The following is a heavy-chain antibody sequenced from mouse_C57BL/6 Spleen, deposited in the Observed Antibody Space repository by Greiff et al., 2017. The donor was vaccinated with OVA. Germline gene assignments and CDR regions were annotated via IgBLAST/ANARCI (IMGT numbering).Heavy chain of an antibody. CDR1: GYTFTSYW. D-gene: IGHD2-2*01. Sequence: QVQLQQPGTELVKPGASVKLSCKASGYTFTSYWMHWVKQRPGQGLEWIGNINPSSGGTNYNEKFKSKATMTVDKSSSTAYMQLSSLTSDDAAVYYCSRSFYYGYDEGAYWGQGTLVTVSA. CDR3: SRSFYYGYDEGAY. V-gene: IGHV1-53*01. CDR2: INPSSGGT. J-gene: IGHJ3*01.